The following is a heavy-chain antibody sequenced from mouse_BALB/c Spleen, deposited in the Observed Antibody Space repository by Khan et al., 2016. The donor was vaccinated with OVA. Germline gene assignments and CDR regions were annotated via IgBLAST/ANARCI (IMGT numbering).Heavy chain of an antibody. D-gene: IGHD1-1*01. CDR2: IRNKAKGYTT. V-gene: IGHV7-3*02. CDR1: WFTFTDYY. Sequence: EVELVESGGGLVQPGGSLRLSCATSWFTFTDYYMSWVRQPPGKALEWLGFIRNKAKGYTTEYSASVKGRFTISRDNSQSIVYLQMNTLRAEDSATYFCARETVVDIYWYFDVWGAGTTVTVSS. J-gene: IGHJ1*01. CDR3: ARETVVDIYWYFDV.